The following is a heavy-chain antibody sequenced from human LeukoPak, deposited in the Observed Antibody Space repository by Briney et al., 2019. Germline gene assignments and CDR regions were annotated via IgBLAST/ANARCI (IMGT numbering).Heavy chain of an antibody. CDR2: IASDGSST. V-gene: IGHV3-74*01. D-gene: IGHD4-23*01. Sequence: GGSLRLSCTASGFTFSGYSMNWVRQAPGKGLVWVSRIASDGSSTTYADSVKGRFSISRDNAKNTLYLQMNSLRVEDTAVYYCARGRPHGNDYWGQGTLVTVSS. CDR1: GFTFSGYS. J-gene: IGHJ4*02. CDR3: ARGRPHGNDY.